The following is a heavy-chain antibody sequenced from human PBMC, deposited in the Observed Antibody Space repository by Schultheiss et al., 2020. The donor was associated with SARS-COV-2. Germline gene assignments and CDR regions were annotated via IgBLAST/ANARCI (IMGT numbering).Heavy chain of an antibody. CDR3: ANSGSYYGYYFDY. Sequence: GGSLRLSCAASGFTFSSYWMHWVRQAPGKGLVWVSRINSDGSSTSYADSVKGRFTISRDNAKNSLYLQMNSLRAEDTAVYYCANSGSYYGYYFDYWGQGTLVTVSS. J-gene: IGHJ4*02. CDR1: GFTFSSYW. CDR2: INSDGSST. V-gene: IGHV3-74*01. D-gene: IGHD1-26*01.